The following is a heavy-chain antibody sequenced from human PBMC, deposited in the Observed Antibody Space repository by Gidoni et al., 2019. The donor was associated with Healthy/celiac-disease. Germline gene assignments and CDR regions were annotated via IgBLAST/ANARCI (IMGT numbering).Heavy chain of an antibody. CDR2: ISYDGSNK. V-gene: IGHV3-30*18. CDR1: GFTFSSYG. D-gene: IGHD6-13*01. Sequence: RSLRLSCAASGFTFSSYGMHWVRQAPGKGLEWVAVISYDGSNKYYADSVKGRFTISRDNSKNTLYLQMNSLRAEDTAVYYCAKADSSSWYGYYYYGMDVWGQGTTVTVSS. J-gene: IGHJ6*02. CDR3: AKADSSSWYGYYYYGMDV.